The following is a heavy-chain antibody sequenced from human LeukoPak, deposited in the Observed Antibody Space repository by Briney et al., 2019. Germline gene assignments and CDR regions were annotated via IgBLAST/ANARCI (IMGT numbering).Heavy chain of an antibody. CDR2: INPNSGGT. V-gene: IGHV1-2*02. CDR1: GYTFTGYY. CDR3: ARGRVINDFWSGYYSDY. D-gene: IGHD3-3*01. J-gene: IGHJ4*02. Sequence: GASVKASCKASGYTFTGYYMHWVRQAPGQGLEWRGWINPNSGGTNYAQKFQGRVTITRDTSISTAYMELSRLRSDDTAVYYCARGRVINDFWSGYYSDYWGQGTLVTVSS.